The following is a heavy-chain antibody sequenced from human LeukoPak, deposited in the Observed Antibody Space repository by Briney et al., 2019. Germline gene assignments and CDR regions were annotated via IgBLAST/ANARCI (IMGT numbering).Heavy chain of an antibody. CDR1: GYSFTSYW. CDR3: ARRNGFTPYYYYMDV. D-gene: IGHD5-24*01. CDR2: IYPGDSDT. Sequence: GESLKISCKGSGYSFTSYWIGWVCQMPGKGLEWMGIIYPGDSDTRYSPSFQGQVTISADKSISTAYLQWSSLKASDTAMYYCARRNGFTPYYYYMDVWGKGTTVTVSS. J-gene: IGHJ6*03. V-gene: IGHV5-51*01.